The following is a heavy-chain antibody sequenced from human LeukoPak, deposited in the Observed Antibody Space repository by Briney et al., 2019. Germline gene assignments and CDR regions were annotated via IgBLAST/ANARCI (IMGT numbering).Heavy chain of an antibody. D-gene: IGHD3-22*01. CDR1: GGSISSGSYY. CDR3: ARDAHYYDSSGLGY. V-gene: IGHV4-61*02. Sequence: TLSLTCTVSGGSISSGSYYWSWIRQPAGKGLEWIGRIYTSGSTNYNPSLKSRVTISVDTSKNQFSLKLSSVTAADTAVYYCARDAHYYDSSGLGYWGQGTLVTVSS. CDR2: IYTSGST. J-gene: IGHJ4*02.